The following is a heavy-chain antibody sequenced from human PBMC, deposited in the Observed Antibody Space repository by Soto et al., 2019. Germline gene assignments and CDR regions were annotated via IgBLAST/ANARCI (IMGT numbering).Heavy chain of an antibody. CDR1: GFTFSSYA. D-gene: IGHD3-9*01. J-gene: IGHJ4*02. Sequence: GGSLRLSCAASGFTFSSYAMSWVRQAPGKGLEWVSAISRSGGSTYYADSVKGRFTISRDNSKNTLYLQMNSLRAEDTAVYYCARRHAWAEGVTGYTTGFDYWGQGTLVTVSS. CDR2: ISRSGGST. CDR3: ARRHAWAEGVTGYTTGFDY. V-gene: IGHV3-23*01.